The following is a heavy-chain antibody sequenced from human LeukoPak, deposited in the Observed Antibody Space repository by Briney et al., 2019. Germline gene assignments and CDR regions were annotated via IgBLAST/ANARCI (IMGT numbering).Heavy chain of an antibody. CDR2: INPNSGGT. V-gene: IGHV1-2*02. CDR1: GYTFTGYY. D-gene: IGHD6-6*01. Sequence: ASVKVSCKASGYTFTGYYMHWVRQAPGQGLEWMGWINPNSGGTNYAQKFQGRVTMTRDTSISTAYTELSRLRSDDTAVYYCAREYSSSLYYYYYMDVWGKGTTVTVSS. CDR3: AREYSSSLYYYYYMDV. J-gene: IGHJ6*03.